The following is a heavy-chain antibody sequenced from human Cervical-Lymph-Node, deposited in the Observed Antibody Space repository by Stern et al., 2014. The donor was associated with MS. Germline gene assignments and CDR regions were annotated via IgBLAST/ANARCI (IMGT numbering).Heavy chain of an antibody. J-gene: IGHJ5*02. CDR1: GYTFTNFE. V-gene: IGHV1-18*04. CDR3: ARDKVRFDP. Sequence: QVQLVQSGAEVKKPGASVKVSCKASGYTFTNFEISWVRQAPGQGLEWMGWISTYNGDTNSAQKFQGRVTMTTDTSTTTAYMELRSLRSDDTAVYYCARDKVRFDPWGQGTLVTVSS. CDR2: ISTYNGDT.